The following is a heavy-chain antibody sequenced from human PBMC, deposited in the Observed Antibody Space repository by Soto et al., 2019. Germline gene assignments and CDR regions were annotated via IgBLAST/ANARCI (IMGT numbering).Heavy chain of an antibody. CDR2: ISGSGGST. V-gene: IGHV3-23*01. CDR3: AKDPWKQLGRYYYYNGMDF. D-gene: IGHD6-13*01. CDR1: GLKFGSHA. J-gene: IGHJ6*02. Sequence: PGGPKRHCYAASGLKFGSHAMSRVSQEQGKGLEWVAAISGSGGSTYYADSVKGRFTTSRDNSKNTLYLQMNSLRGEDTAVYYCAKDPWKQLGRYYYYNGMDFLGQGTTVTGSS.